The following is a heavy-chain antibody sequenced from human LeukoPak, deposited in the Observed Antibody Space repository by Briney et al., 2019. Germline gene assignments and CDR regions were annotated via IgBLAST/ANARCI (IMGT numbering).Heavy chain of an antibody. D-gene: IGHD2-2*01. J-gene: IGHJ5*02. CDR3: ARAIVVVPAVPGWFDP. V-gene: IGHV4-59*01. Sequence: SETLSLTCTVSGGSISSYFWSWIRQPPGKGLEWIGYIYYSGSTNYNPSLKSRVTISVDTSKNQFSLKLSSVTAADTAVYYCARAIVVVPAVPGWFDPWGQGILVTVSS. CDR1: GGSISSYF. CDR2: IYYSGST.